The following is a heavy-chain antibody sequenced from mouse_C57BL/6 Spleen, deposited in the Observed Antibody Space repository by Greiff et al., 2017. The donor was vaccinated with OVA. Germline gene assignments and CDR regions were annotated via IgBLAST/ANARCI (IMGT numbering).Heavy chain of an antibody. Sequence: EVQLQQSGPELVKPGASVKIPCKASGYTFTDYYMDWVKQSPGKSLEWIGDINPNNGGTIYNQTFKGKATLTVDKSSSTAYMELRSLTSEDTAVYYCAREITTVRTFYSIDYWGQGTSVTVSS. CDR2: INPNNGGT. CDR3: AREITTVRTFYSIDY. V-gene: IGHV1-18*01. CDR1: GYTFTDYY. J-gene: IGHJ4*01. D-gene: IGHD1-1*01.